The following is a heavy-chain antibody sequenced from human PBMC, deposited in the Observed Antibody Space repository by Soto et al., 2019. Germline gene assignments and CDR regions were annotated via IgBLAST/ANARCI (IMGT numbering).Heavy chain of an antibody. CDR2: IYHGGST. J-gene: IGHJ5*02. CDR1: SGSIRSTNW. CDR3: ARSSGARWLDP. D-gene: IGHD2-15*01. V-gene: IGHV4-4*02. Sequence: QVQLQESGPGLVKPSGTLSLTCAVSSGSIRSTNWWSWVRQSPGKGLEWIGEIYHGGSTNYNPSLKSRVTISVDKSKNQFSLTLSSVPAADTAVYYCARSSGARWLDPWGQGTLVTVSS.